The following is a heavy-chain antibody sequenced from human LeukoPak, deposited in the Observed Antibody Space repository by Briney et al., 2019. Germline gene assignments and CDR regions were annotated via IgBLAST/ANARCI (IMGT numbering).Heavy chain of an antibody. Sequence: GGCLRLSCAASGFTFSDYYMSWIRQAPGKGLEWVSYMSNSGNTIHYADSVKGRFTISRDNSKNTLYLQMNSLRAEDTAVYYCARTTYYYGSGTLMDVWGQGTTVTVSS. V-gene: IGHV3-11*04. CDR1: GFTFSDYY. J-gene: IGHJ6*02. CDR3: ARTTYYYGSGTLMDV. D-gene: IGHD3-10*01. CDR2: MSNSGNTI.